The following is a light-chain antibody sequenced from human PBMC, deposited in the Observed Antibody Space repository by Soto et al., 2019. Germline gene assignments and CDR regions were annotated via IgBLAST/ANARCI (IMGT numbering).Light chain of an antibody. J-gene: IGLJ1*01. CDR2: EVT. Sequence: QSAPTQPASVSGSPGQLITISCTGTSSDIGSHDYVSWYQHHPGKAPKLIIYEVTNRPSGVSDRFSGSKSGSTASLTISGLQAEDEADYHCTSYTSNTALVFGTGTKLTVL. CDR1: SSDIGSHDY. CDR3: TSYTSNTALV. V-gene: IGLV2-14*01.